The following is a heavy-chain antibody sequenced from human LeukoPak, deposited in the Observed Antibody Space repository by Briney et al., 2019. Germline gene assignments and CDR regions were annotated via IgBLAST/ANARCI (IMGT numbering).Heavy chain of an antibody. Sequence: PPETLSLTCTVSGYSISSGYYWGWIRQPPGKGLEWIGSIYHSGSTYYNPSLKSRVTISVDTSKNQFSLKLSSVTAADTAVYYCARDARYNWNDPDYWGQGTLVTVSS. V-gene: IGHV4-38-2*02. CDR2: IYHSGST. CDR1: GYSISSGYY. D-gene: IGHD1-20*01. J-gene: IGHJ4*02. CDR3: ARDARYNWNDPDY.